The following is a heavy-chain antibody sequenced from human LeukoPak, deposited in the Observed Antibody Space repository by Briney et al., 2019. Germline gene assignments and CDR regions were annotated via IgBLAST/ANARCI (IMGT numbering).Heavy chain of an antibody. CDR2: TAGSGISK. Sequence: GGSLRLSCVASGFTFYNYAMSRVRQAPGRGLEWASSTAGSGISKDYADSVKGRFTTSKDKSKNTLYLQMDNLRAEGTGVYFCARLPTFYYDSSGYHYDYWGQGTLVTVSS. J-gene: IGHJ4*02. CDR3: ARLPTFYYDSSGYHYDY. V-gene: IGHV3-23*01. CDR1: GFTFYNYA. D-gene: IGHD3-22*01.